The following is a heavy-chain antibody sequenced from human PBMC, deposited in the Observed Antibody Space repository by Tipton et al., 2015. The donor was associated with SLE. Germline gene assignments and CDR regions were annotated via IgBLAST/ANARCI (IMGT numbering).Heavy chain of an antibody. CDR3: ARWGPEVVPAAPSFEF. J-gene: IGHJ4*02. Sequence: TLSLTCTVSGGSISSPSHYWSWVRQPAEKGLEWIGHIYTSGNTNYNPSLKSRVTISVDTSKNQFSLKLSSVTAADTAVYYCARWGPEVVPAAPSFEFWGQGTLVTVSS. D-gene: IGHD2-2*01. CDR2: IYTSGNT. CDR1: GGSISSPSHY. V-gene: IGHV4-61*09.